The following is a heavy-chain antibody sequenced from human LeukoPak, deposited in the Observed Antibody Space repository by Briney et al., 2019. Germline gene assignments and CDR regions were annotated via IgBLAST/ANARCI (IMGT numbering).Heavy chain of an antibody. D-gene: IGHD4-23*01. CDR2: IYPGDSDT. CDR3: ARHGDYGGNIFDY. Sequence: GESLKISCKGSGYSFPSYWIGWVRQMPGKGLEWMGIIYPGDSDTRYNPSFQGQVTISADKSINTAYLQWSTLKASDTAMYYCARHGDYGGNIFDYWGQGTLVTVSS. J-gene: IGHJ4*02. CDR1: GYSFPSYW. V-gene: IGHV5-51*01.